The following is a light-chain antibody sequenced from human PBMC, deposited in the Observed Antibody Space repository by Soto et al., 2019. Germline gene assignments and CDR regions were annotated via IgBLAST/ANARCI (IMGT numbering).Light chain of an antibody. CDR2: QVS. Sequence: DVVMTQSPLSLSVTLGQPASISCRSSQGLVYSDGNTFLNWFHQRPGQSPRRLIYQVSNRDYGVTDRFSGSWSGTDYTLTISRVEAEDVGIYYCVQGTHWPWTFGQGTKVEIK. J-gene: IGKJ1*01. CDR3: VQGTHWPWT. V-gene: IGKV2-30*01. CDR1: QGLVYSDGNTF.